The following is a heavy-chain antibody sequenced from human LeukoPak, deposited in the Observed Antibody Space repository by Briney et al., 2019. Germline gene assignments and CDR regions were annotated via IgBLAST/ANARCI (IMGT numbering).Heavy chain of an antibody. J-gene: IGHJ4*02. CDR3: AKCYYDFWSGYYFLDY. D-gene: IGHD3-3*01. CDR2: IRYDGSNK. V-gene: IGHV3-30*02. CDR1: GFTFSSYG. Sequence: GRSLRLSCAASGFTFSSYGMHWVRQAPGKGLEWVAFIRYDGSNKYYADSVKGRFAISRDNSKNTLYLQMNSLRAEDTAVYYCAKCYYDFWSGYYFLDYWGQGTLVTVSS.